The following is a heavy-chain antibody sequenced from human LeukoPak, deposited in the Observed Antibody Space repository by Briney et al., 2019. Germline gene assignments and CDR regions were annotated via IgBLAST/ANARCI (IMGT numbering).Heavy chain of an antibody. V-gene: IGHV1-8*01. J-gene: IGHJ6*03. CDR1: GYTFTSYD. D-gene: IGHD3-10*01. Sequence: ASVKVSCKASGYTFTSYDINWVRQATGQGLEWMGWMNPNSGNTGYAQKFQGRVTITADESTSTAYMELSSLRSEDTAVYYCARGSAMVRGVIITNYYYYYYMDVWGKGTTVTISS. CDR3: ARGSAMVRGVIITNYYYYYYMDV. CDR2: MNPNSGNT.